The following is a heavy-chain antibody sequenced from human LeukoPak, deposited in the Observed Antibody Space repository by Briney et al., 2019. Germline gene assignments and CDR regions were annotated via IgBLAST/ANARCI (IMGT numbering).Heavy chain of an antibody. V-gene: IGHV3-30*02. J-gene: IGHJ4*02. CDR2: IRYDGSNK. CDR3: AKDIATMVRGVISY. Sequence: GGSLRLSCAASGFTFSSYGMHWVRQAPGKGLEWVAFIRYDGSNKYYADSVKGRFTISRDNSKNTLYLQMNSLRAEDTAVYYCAKDIATMVRGVISYWGQGTLVTVSS. D-gene: IGHD3-10*01. CDR1: GFTFSSYG.